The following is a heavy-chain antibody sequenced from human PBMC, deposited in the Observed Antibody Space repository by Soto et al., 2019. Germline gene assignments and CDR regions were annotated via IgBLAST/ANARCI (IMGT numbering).Heavy chain of an antibody. J-gene: IGHJ5*02. CDR3: ARKLRCYDFWSDQSGYNWFDP. Sequence: PSETLSLTCTVSGGSISSSSYYWCWIRQPPGKGLEWIGSIYYSGSTYYNPSLKSRVTISVDTSKNQFSLKLSSVTAADTAVYYCARKLRCYDFWSDQSGYNWFDPWGQGTLVTVSS. D-gene: IGHD3-3*01. V-gene: IGHV4-39*01. CDR1: GGSISSSSYY. CDR2: IYYSGST.